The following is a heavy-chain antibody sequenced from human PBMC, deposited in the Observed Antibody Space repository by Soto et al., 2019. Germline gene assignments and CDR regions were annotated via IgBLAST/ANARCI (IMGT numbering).Heavy chain of an antibody. J-gene: IGHJ4*02. D-gene: IGHD5-18*01. CDR2: INHSGST. V-gene: IGHV4-34*01. CDR3: ASFDIQLGF. Sequence: QVQLQQWGAGLLKHSETLSLTCAVYGWSFSGYYWSWIRQPPGKGLEWIGEINHSGSTNYNPSLKSRVTISVDTSKNQFALKLSSVTAADTAVYYGASFDIQLGFGGQGTLVTVSS. CDR1: GWSFSGYY.